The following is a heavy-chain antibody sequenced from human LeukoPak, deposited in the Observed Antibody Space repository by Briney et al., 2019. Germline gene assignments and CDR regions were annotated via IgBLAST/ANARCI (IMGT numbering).Heavy chain of an antibody. D-gene: IGHD3-10*01. CDR3: ARTPSNITMVRGVITEPPYYYYMDA. V-gene: IGHV1-69*05. CDR1: GGTFSSYA. J-gene: IGHJ6*03. CDR2: IIPIFGTA. Sequence: SVKVSCKASGGTFSSYAISWVRQAPGQGLEWMGGIIPIFGTANYAQKFQGRVTITTDESTSTAYMELSSLRSEDTAVYYCARTPSNITMVRGVITEPPYYYYMDAWGKGTTVTVSS.